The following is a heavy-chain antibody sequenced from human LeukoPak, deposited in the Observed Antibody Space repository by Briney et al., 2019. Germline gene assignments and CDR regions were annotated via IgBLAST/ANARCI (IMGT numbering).Heavy chain of an antibody. CDR2: ISAYNGNT. Sequence: ASVKVSCKAPGYTFTSYGISWVRQAPGQGLEWMGWISAYNGNTNYAQKLQGRVTMTTDTSTSTAYMELRSLRSDDTAVYYCARVSDSFAFYNYPDYWGQGTLVTVSS. J-gene: IGHJ4*02. V-gene: IGHV1-18*01. D-gene: IGHD5-24*01. CDR1: GYTFTSYG. CDR3: ARVSDSFAFYNYPDY.